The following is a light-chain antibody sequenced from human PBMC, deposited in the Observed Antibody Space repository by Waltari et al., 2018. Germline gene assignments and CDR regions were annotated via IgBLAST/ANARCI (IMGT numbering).Light chain of an antibody. Sequence: QSALTQPASVSGSPGQSITISCTGTSSDVGGYNYVSWYQQHPGKATKLMIYDVSNRPSGVSNRFSGSKSGNTASLTISGLQAEDESDYYCSSFTSRSTWVFGGGTKLTVL. CDR3: SSFTSRSTWV. V-gene: IGLV2-14*01. CDR2: DVS. CDR1: SSDVGGYNY. J-gene: IGLJ3*02.